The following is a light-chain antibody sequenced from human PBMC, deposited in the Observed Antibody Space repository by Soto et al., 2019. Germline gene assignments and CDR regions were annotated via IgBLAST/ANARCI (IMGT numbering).Light chain of an antibody. CDR1: QSVSGNF. CDR2: GAF. J-gene: IGKJ4*01. Sequence: EIGLTQSQCTLSLSAGERATLSCWASQSVSGNFLAWYQQKPGQAPRLLFYGAFNRGSGTPDRFSGSGSGTDFTLTISRLEPEDFAVYYCQQYGSSPPLTFGGGTKVDIK. V-gene: IGKV3-20*01. CDR3: QQYGSSPPLT.